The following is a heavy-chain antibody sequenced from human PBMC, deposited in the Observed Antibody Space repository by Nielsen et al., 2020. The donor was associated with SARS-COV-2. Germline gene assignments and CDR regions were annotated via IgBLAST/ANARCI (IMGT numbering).Heavy chain of an antibody. CDR3: ARAPSDYYGMDV. Sequence: ASVKDTCKASGYTLTDYYIYWVRQAPGQGLEWMGIIDPSGGSTRYAQRLQGRVAITRDTSTRTVYIDLTSLRSEDMAVYYCARAPSDYYGMDVWGQGTTVTVSS. CDR2: IDPSGGST. CDR1: GYTLTDYY. D-gene: IGHD3-3*01. V-gene: IGHV1-46*04. J-gene: IGHJ6*02.